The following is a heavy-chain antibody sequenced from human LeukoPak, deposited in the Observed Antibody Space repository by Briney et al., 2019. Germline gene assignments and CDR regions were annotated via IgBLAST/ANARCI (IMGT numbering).Heavy chain of an antibody. CDR3: ARQISDYYYYYMDV. D-gene: IGHD2-15*01. Sequence: KPSETLSLTCTVSGGSISSSKYYWGWIRQPPGKGLEWIGTIYYSGTTYYNPSLESRVTIFEDTSKNQFSLMLTSVAAADTAVYYCARQISDYYYYYMDVWGKGTTVTVSS. CDR1: GGSISSSKYY. J-gene: IGHJ6*03. V-gene: IGHV4-39*01. CDR2: IYYSGTT.